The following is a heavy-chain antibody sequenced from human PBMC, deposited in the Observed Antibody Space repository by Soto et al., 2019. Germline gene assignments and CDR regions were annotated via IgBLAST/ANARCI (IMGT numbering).Heavy chain of an antibody. V-gene: IGHV3-48*02. CDR1: GFTFSSYS. D-gene: IGHD2-15*01. J-gene: IGHJ6*02. Sequence: GGSLRLSCAASGFTFSSYSMNWVRQAPGKGLEWVSFISSSGSNIYYADSVKGRFTISRDNAKNSLYLQMNSLRDEDTAVYYCARDRIGYYGMDVWGQGTTVTVSS. CDR2: ISSSGSNI. CDR3: ARDRIGYYGMDV.